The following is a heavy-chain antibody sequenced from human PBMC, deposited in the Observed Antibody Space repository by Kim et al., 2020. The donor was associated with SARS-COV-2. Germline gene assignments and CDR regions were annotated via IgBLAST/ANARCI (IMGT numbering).Heavy chain of an antibody. J-gene: IGHJ5*02. D-gene: IGHD2-8*02. CDR3: ARVWSRNWFDP. CDR2: T. V-gene: IGHV4-59*01. Sequence: TKYTPSLQSRVTISVDTSKNQFSQKLTSVTAADTAVYYCARVWSRNWFDPWGQGTLVTVSS.